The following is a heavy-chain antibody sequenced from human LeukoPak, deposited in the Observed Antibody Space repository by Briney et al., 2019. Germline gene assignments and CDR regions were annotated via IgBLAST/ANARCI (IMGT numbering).Heavy chain of an antibody. V-gene: IGHV4-4*07. CDR3: ARESQPFYCSGGSCYKGPFDY. J-gene: IGHJ4*02. CDR1: GGSINAYY. CDR2: IYTSGST. Sequence: SETLSLTCTVSGGSINAYYWSWIRQPAGKGLEWIGRIYTSGSTNYNPSLKSRVTMSVDTSKNQFSLKLSSVTAADTAVYYCARESQPFYCSGGSCYKGPFDYWGQGTLVTVSS. D-gene: IGHD2-15*01.